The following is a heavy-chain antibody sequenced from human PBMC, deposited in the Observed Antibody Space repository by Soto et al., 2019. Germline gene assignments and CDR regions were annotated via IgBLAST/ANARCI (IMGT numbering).Heavy chain of an antibody. V-gene: IGHV3-48*01. Sequence: PGGSLRLSCAASGFIFNDYWLHWVRQAPGKGLEWLSYISSSSSTIYYADSVKGRFTISRDNAKNSLYLQMNSLRAEDTAVYYCARAGFDYGDAFDIWGQGTMVTVSS. CDR1: GFIFNDYW. CDR2: ISSSSSTI. D-gene: IGHD4-17*01. CDR3: ARAGFDYGDAFDI. J-gene: IGHJ3*02.